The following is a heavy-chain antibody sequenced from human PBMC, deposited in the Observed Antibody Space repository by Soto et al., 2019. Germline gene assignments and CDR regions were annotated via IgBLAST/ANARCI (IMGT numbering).Heavy chain of an antibody. CDR3: AREGGIVGATAADY. CDR1: GGSISSGGYY. V-gene: IGHV4-31*03. J-gene: IGHJ4*02. CDR2: IYYSGST. Sequence: QVQLQESGPGLVKPSQTLSLTCTVSGGSISSGGYYWSWIRQHPGKGLEWIGYIYYSGSTYYNPSRRSRVTIAVDTSKNQFSLKLSSVTAADTAVYYCAREGGIVGATAADYWGQGTLVTVSS. D-gene: IGHD1-26*01.